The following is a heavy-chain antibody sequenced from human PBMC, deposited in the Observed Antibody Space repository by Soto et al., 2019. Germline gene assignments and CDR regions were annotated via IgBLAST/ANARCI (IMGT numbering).Heavy chain of an antibody. CDR3: ARILFGRSVAGGYFYMDV. D-gene: IGHD6-19*01. V-gene: IGHV2-26*01. J-gene: IGHJ6*03. CDR1: GFSLSNGKVG. Sequence: HVTLKESGPVLVKPTETLTLTCTVSGFSLSNGKVGVSWIRQPPVKALEWRAHIFSNDEKPYRTSLKSRLTISEDTSKSQVVLTMTNVDPVDTATYYCARILFGRSVAGGYFYMDVWGKGTTVTVSS. CDR2: IFSNDEK.